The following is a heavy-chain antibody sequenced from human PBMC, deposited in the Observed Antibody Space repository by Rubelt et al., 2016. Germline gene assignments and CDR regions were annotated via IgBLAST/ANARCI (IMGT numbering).Heavy chain of an antibody. J-gene: IGHJ3*02. CDR2: FDPEDGET. Sequence: QVQLVQSGAEVKKPGASVKVSCKVSGYTLTELSMHWVRQAPGKGLEWMGGFDPEDGETIYAQKFQGRVTRTEDTSTDTAYMELSSLRAEDTAVYYCARNNIIRGNDAFDIWGQGTMVTVSS. V-gene: IGHV1-24*01. D-gene: IGHD1/OR15-1a*01. CDR1: GYTLTELS. CDR3: ARNNIIRGNDAFDI.